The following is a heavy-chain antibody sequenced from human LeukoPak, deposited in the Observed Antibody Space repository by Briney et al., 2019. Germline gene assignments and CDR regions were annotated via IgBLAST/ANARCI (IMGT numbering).Heavy chain of an antibody. Sequence: EASVTVSCKASGYTFTGYYIHWVRQAPGQGLEWMGWISAYNGNTNYAQKLQGRVTMTTDTSTSTAYMELRSLRSDDTAVYYCARDGARGYSYGTVDYWGQGTLVTVSS. D-gene: IGHD5-18*01. CDR1: GYTFTGYY. J-gene: IGHJ4*02. CDR3: ARDGARGYSYGTVDY. CDR2: ISAYNGNT. V-gene: IGHV1-18*04.